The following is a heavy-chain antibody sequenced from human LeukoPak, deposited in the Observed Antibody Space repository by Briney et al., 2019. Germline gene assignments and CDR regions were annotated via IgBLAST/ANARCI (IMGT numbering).Heavy chain of an antibody. D-gene: IGHD6-13*01. Sequence: GGSLRLSCAASGFTFTTYWMSWVRQAPGKGLEWVANIKQDGSEKYYMDSVKGRFTISRDNAKNSLYLQMSSLRAEDPAVYYCARVAAAVPDQWGQGTLVTVSS. V-gene: IGHV3-7*04. CDR1: GFTFTTYW. CDR3: ARVAAAVPDQ. J-gene: IGHJ5*02. CDR2: IKQDGSEK.